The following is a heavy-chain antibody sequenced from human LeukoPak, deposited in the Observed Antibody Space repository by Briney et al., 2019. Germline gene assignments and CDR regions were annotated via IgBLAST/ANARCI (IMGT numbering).Heavy chain of an antibody. CDR3: AKVRDSGWYLVDTTRYYFDY. Sequence: GGSLRLSCAASGFTFTNYDINWVRQVPGKGLEWVSSISSSDSYIYYADSVKGRFTISRDNSKNTLYLQMNSLRAEDTAVYYCAKVRDSGWYLVDTTRYYFDYWGQGTLVTVSS. CDR2: ISSSDSYI. D-gene: IGHD6-19*01. CDR1: GFTFTNYD. J-gene: IGHJ4*02. V-gene: IGHV3-21*04.